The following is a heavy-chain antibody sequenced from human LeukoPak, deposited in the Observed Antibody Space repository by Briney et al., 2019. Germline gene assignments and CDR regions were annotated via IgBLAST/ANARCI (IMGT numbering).Heavy chain of an antibody. CDR3: ARRWSHIDY. CDR2: ISYDGSNK. CDR1: GFTFSSYA. J-gene: IGHJ4*02. D-gene: IGHD4-23*01. Sequence: GGSLRLSCAASGFTFSSYAMHWVRQAPGKGLEWVAVISYDGSNKYYADSVKGRFTISRDNSKNTLYLHMNSLRPEDTAVFYCARRWSHIDYWGQGTLVTVSS. V-gene: IGHV3-30-3*01.